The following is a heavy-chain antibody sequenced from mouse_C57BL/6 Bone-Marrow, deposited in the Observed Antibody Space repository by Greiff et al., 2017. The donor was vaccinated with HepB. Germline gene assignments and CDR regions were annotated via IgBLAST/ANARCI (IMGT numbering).Heavy chain of an antibody. CDR2: IWSGGST. Sequence: VQLQQSGPGLVQPSQSLSITCTVSGFSLTSYGVHWVRQSPGKGLEWLGVIWSGGSTDYNAAFISRLSISKDNSKSQVFFKMNSLQADDTAIYYCARNLGVNWGRGAWCAYWGEGTLVTVSA. J-gene: IGHJ3*01. CDR3: ARNLGVNWGRGAWCAY. D-gene: IGHD4-1*01. V-gene: IGHV2-2*01. CDR1: GFSLTSYG.